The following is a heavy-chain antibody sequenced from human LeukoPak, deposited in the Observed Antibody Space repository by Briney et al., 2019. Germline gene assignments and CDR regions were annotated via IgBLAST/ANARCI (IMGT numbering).Heavy chain of an antibody. CDR2: ISWNSGSI. J-gene: IGHJ4*02. CDR3: AKGVVGATTFDY. CDR1: RFTFDDYA. Sequence: GGSLRLSCAASRFTFDDYAMHWVRQAPGKGLEWVSGISWNSGSIGYADSVKGRFTISRDNAKNSLYLQMNSLRAEDTALYYCAKGVVGATTFDYWGQGTLVTVSS. V-gene: IGHV3-9*01. D-gene: IGHD1-26*01.